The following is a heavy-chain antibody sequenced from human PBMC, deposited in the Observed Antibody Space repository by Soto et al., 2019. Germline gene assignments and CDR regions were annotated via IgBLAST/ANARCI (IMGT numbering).Heavy chain of an antibody. V-gene: IGHV3-23*01. CDR3: AKKWYYYDSSGYPQGYFDY. D-gene: IGHD3-22*01. CDR2: ISGSGGST. Sequence: GSLRLSCAASGFTFSSYAMSWVRQAPGKGLEWVSVISGSGGSTYYADSVKGRFSISRDNSKNTLYLQMNSLRAEDTAVYYCAKKWYYYDSSGYPQGYFDYWGQGTLVTVSS. CDR1: GFTFSSYA. J-gene: IGHJ4*02.